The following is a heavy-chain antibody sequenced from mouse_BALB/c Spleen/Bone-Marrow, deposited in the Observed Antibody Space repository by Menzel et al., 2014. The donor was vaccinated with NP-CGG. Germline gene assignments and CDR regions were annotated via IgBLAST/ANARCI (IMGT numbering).Heavy chain of an antibody. Sequence: EVHLVESGGGLVQPGGSRKLSCAASGFTFSSFGMHWVRQAPEKELEWVAYISSGSSTIYYADTVKGRFTISRDNPKNTLFLQMTSLRSEDTAMYYCARRGLLSYWYFDVWGAGTTVTVSS. D-gene: IGHD3-1*01. CDR3: ARRGLLSYWYFDV. CDR2: ISSGSSTI. V-gene: IGHV5-17*02. CDR1: GFTFSSFG. J-gene: IGHJ1*01.